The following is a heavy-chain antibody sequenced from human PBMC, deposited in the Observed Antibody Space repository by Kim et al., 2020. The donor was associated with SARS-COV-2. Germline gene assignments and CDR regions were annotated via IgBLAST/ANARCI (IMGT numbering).Heavy chain of an antibody. J-gene: IGHJ4*02. CDR3: ARDGEYDYYDILTGKGSGSYYFDY. V-gene: IGHV3-33*01. CDR1: GFTFSSYG. D-gene: IGHD3-9*01. Sequence: GGSLRLSCAASGFTFSSYGMHWVRQAPGKGLEWVAVIWYDGSNKYYADSVKGRFTISRDNSKNTLYLQMNSLRAEDTAVYYCARDGEYDYYDILTGKGSGSYYFDYWGQGTLVTVSS. CDR2: IWYDGSNK.